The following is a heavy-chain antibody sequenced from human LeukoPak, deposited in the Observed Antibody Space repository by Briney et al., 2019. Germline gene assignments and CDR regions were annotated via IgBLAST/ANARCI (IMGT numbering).Heavy chain of an antibody. D-gene: IGHD2-8*01. J-gene: IGHJ4*02. Sequence: SETLSLTCTVSGGSISNYYWSWIRQPPGKGLEWIGYISYSGSTDYNPSLKSRVTISVDTSKNQFSLILTSVTAADTAVYYCTREPDTLTVGVWGQGALVTVSS. CDR2: ISYSGST. CDR3: TREPDTLTVGV. CDR1: GGSISNYY. V-gene: IGHV4-59*01.